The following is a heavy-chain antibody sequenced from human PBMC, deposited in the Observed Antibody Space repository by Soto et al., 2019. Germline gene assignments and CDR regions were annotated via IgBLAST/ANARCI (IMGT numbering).Heavy chain of an antibody. J-gene: IGHJ2*01. V-gene: IGHV4-30-2*01. D-gene: IGHD3-3*01. CDR1: GGTISSGNFS. CDR3: ARVKVGDLFRFNWFFDL. CDR2: IFHTGST. Sequence: SETLSLTSTVSGGTISSGNFSWTWIRQPPGKGLEWIAYIFHTGSTFYNSSLKPRVSISVDRSKNQFSLKLKSVTETDTAVYYCARVKVGDLFRFNWFFDLWGRGTLVTVS.